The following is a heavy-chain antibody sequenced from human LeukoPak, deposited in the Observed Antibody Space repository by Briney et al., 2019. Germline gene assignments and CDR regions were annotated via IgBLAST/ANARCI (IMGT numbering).Heavy chain of an antibody. J-gene: IGHJ4*02. CDR1: GGSFSGYY. V-gene: IGHV4-34*01. Sequence: KPSETLSLTCAVYGGSFSGYYWSWIRQPPGKGLEWIGSIHYSGSTYYNPSLKSRVTISVDTSKNQFSLKLNSVTAADTAVYYCASHYYDSSGFYYIEDYWGQGTLVTVSS. CDR3: ASHYYDSSGFYYIEDY. CDR2: IHYSGST. D-gene: IGHD3-22*01.